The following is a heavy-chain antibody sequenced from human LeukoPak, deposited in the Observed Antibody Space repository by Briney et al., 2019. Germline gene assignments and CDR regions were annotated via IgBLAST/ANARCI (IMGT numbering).Heavy chain of an antibody. CDR2: ISWNSGSI. V-gene: IGHV3-9*03. J-gene: IGHJ4*02. CDR1: GFTFDDYA. D-gene: IGHD3-3*01. Sequence: PGRSLRLSCAASGFTFDDYAMHWVRQAPGKGLEWVSGISWNSGSIGYADSVKGRFTISRDNAKNSLYLQMNSLRAEDMALYYCAKDSVLGRYDFWSGYFDYWGQGTLVTVSS. CDR3: AKDSVLGRYDFWSGYFDY.